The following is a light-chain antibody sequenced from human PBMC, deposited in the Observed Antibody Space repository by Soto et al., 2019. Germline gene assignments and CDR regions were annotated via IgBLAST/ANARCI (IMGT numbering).Light chain of an antibody. J-gene: IGKJ1*01. Sequence: EIVLTQSPGTLSLSPGERATLSCRASQSVFNNHIGWYQQKPGQAPRRLIFGASFRATGIPDRFSGSGSGTDFTLTISRLEPEDFAVFYCQQYGSSPPQWTFGQGTKVDI. CDR3: QQYGSSPPQWT. CDR1: QSVFNNH. V-gene: IGKV3-20*01. CDR2: GAS.